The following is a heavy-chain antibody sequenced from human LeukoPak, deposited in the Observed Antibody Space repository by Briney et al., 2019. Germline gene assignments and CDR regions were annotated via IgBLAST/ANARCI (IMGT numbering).Heavy chain of an antibody. CDR2: IIPIFGTA. V-gene: IGHV1-69*01. CDR3: ARGTPGGVVPAANYYYYMDV. D-gene: IGHD2-2*01. CDR1: GGTFSSYA. Sequence: GASVKVSCKASGGTFSSYAISWVRQAPGQGLEWMGGIIPIFGTANYAQKFQGRVTITADESTSTAYMELSSLRSEDTAVYYCARGTPGGVVPAANYYYYMDVWGKGTTVTVSS. J-gene: IGHJ6*03.